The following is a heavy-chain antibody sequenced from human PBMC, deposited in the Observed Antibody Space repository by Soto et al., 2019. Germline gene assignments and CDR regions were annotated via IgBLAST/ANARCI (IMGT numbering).Heavy chain of an antibody. J-gene: IGHJ5*02. Sequence: SETLSLTCTVSGGSISSSNWWSWVRQPPGKGLEWIGEIYHSGSTNYNPSLKSRLNMSIDTSKNQLSLKLSSVTAADTAVYYCARSVDPWGQGTLVTVSS. CDR3: ARSVDP. CDR2: IYHSGST. CDR1: GGSISSSNW. V-gene: IGHV4-4*02.